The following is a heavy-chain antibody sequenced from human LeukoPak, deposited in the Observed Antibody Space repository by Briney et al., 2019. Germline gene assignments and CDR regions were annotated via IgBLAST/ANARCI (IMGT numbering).Heavy chain of an antibody. CDR2: INTAGDT. D-gene: IGHD6-19*01. CDR1: GFTFSRYD. Sequence: GGSLRLSCAASGFTFSRYDMLWVRQATGKGLEWVSAINTAGDTFYPGSVRGRFTTSRENAKNSFYLQMSSLRSVDTDVYYCTRPPPGSGWLADNWGQGTLVTVSS. CDR3: TRPPPGSGWLADN. V-gene: IGHV3-13*04. J-gene: IGHJ4*02.